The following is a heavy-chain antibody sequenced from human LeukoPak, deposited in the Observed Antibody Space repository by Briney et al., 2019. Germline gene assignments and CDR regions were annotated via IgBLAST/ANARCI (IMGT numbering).Heavy chain of an antibody. V-gene: IGHV3-30*18. CDR3: AKALLGYCSGGSCYGENDY. CDR1: GFTFSSYG. J-gene: IGHJ4*02. D-gene: IGHD2-15*01. CDR2: ISYDGSNK. Sequence: GGSLRLSCAASGFTFSSYGMHWVRQAPGKGLECVAVISYDGSNKYYADSVKGRFTISRDNSKNTLYLQMNSLRAEDTAVHYCAKALLGYCSGGSCYGENDYWGQGTLVTVSS.